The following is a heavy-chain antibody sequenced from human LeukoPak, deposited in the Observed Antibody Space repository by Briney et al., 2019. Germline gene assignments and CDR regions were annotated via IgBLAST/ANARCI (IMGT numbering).Heavy chain of an antibody. J-gene: IGHJ4*02. CDR1: GSTFSTYW. D-gene: IGHD2-8*01. Sequence: GGSLRLSCAASGSTFSTYWMGWVRQAPGKGLEWVANIKQDGSETFYVDSVKGRFTISRDNARNSVYLQMNSLRAEDTAVYYCARLMFLWPPIYFDYWGQGTLVTVSS. CDR2: IKQDGSET. V-gene: IGHV3-7*01. CDR3: ARLMFLWPPIYFDY.